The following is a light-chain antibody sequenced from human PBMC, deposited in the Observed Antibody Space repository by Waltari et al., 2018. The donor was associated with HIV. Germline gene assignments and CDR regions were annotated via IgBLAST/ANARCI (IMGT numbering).Light chain of an antibody. CDR1: QSVISSY. CDR2: GAS. CDR3: QQYGSSPWT. V-gene: IGKV3-20*01. J-gene: IGKJ1*01. Sequence: EIVLTQSPGTLSLSPGERATLSCRASQSVISSYLAWYQQKPGQAPRLLIYGASSGATGIPARFSGSGSVTDFTLTISGLEPEDFAMYYCQQYGSSPWTFGQGTKVEIK.